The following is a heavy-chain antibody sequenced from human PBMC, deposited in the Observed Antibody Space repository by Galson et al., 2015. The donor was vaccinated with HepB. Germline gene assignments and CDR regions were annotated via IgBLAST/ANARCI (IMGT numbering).Heavy chain of an antibody. CDR3: ARGSSASSYSTMGV. D-gene: IGHD2-2*02. CDR1: GFAFNKYA. V-gene: IGHV3-30-3*01. Sequence: SLRLSCAASGFAFNKYAINWVRQAPGRGLDWVAVTSYDGGEKFYADSVKGRFTISRDNSKNTLDLQMDSLKLEDTAVYYCARGSSASSYSTMGVWGQGTTVTVS. J-gene: IGHJ6*01. CDR2: TSYDGGEK.